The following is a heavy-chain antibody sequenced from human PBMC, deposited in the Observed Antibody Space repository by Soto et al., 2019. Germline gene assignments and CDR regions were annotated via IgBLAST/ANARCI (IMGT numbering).Heavy chain of an antibody. CDR2: ISYDGSNK. V-gene: IGHV3-30*18. D-gene: IGHD2-8*01. Sequence: QVQLVESGGGVVQPGRSLRLSCAASGFTFSSYGMHWVRQAPGKGLEWVAVISYDGSNKYYADSVKGRFTISRENSKNTLYLQMNSLRAEDTAVYYCAKDHLGYCTNGVCYTPTDYWGQGTLVTVSS. J-gene: IGHJ4*02. CDR3: AKDHLGYCTNGVCYTPTDY. CDR1: GFTFSSYG.